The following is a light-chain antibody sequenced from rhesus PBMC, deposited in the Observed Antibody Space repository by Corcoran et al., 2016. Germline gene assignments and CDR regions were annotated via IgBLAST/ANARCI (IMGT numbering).Light chain of an antibody. CDR2: RAS. CDR3: QQHDNSPFT. J-gene: IGKJ3*01. Sequence: DIQMTQSPSSLSASVGDRVTITCRASQGISNWLAWYQQKPGKAPKLLIYRASNLETGVPSRFSGSGSGTDFTLTISSLQPEEIATYYCQQHDNSPFTFGPGTKLDIK. V-gene: IGKV1-69*01. CDR1: QGISNW.